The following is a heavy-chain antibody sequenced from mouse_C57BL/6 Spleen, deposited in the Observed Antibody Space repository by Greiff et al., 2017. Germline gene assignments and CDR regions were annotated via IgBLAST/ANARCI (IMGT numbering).Heavy chain of an antibody. CDR1: GFTFSGYG. V-gene: IGHV5-15*01. CDR2: ISNLAYSI. Sequence: EVMLVESGGGLVQPGGSLKLSCAASGFTFSGYGMAWVRQAPRKGPEWVAFISNLAYSIYYADTVTGRVTISRENAKNTLYLEMNSLRSEDTAMYGGARRSGSSYLYFEGWGTGTTVTVAS. D-gene: IGHD1-1*01. CDR3: ARRSGSSYLYFEG. J-gene: IGHJ1*03.